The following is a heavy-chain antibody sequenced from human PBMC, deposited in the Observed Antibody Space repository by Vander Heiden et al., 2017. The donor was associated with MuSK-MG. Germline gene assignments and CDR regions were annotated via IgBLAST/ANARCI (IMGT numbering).Heavy chain of an antibody. D-gene: IGHD1-1*01. CDR2: ISGAGSTI. CDR1: GFTFSDYD. V-gene: IGHV3-48*03. Sequence: EVQLVESGGGLVQTGGSLRLACAASGFTFSDYDMNWVRQAPGKGLEWISYISGAGSTIYSADSVKGRFTISRDNAKNSLFLQMNSLRAEDTAVYYSAKDGRWNNFDYWGQGTLVTVYS. CDR3: AKDGRWNNFDY. J-gene: IGHJ4*02.